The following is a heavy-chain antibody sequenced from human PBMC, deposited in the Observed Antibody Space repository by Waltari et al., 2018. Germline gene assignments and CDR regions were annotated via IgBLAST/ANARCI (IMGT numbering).Heavy chain of an antibody. CDR2: IYHSGSS. Sequence: QVALQESGPGLVQPSETLSHASAGPGDSSSSGYYAGWIRQPPGKGLEWIGSIYHSGSSYYNPSLKSRVTISVDTSQTQFSLKLSSGTAADTAVYYCAFFDYWGQGTLVTVSS. CDR1: GDSSSSGYY. J-gene: IGHJ4*02. CDR3: AFFDY. V-gene: IGHV4-38-2*01.